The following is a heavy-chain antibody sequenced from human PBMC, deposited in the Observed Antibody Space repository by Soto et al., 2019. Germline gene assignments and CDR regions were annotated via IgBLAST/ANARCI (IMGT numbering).Heavy chain of an antibody. CDR3: ARARRSSGWYYFDY. V-gene: IGHV3-30-3*01. CDR1: GFTFSNYG. J-gene: IGHJ4*02. CDR2: IPYDGNNE. Sequence: QVQLVESGGGVVQPGKSLRLSCAASGFTFSNYGMHWVRQAPGTGLEWVAVIPYDGNNEDYADSVKGRFTISRDNSKNTVYLQMNSLRAEDTAVYYCARARRSSGWYYFDYWGQGTLVTVSS. D-gene: IGHD6-19*01.